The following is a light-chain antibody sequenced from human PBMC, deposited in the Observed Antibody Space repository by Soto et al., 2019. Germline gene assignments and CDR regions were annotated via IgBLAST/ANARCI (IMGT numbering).Light chain of an antibody. CDR3: QQRSNWIT. CDR1: QIVISY. V-gene: IGKV3-11*01. J-gene: IGKJ5*01. Sequence: EIVLTHSPCTLSLSPVERATLSCSAMQIVISYLAFYQQKPGQAPRLLIYDASNRATGIPARFSGSGSGTDFTLTISSLEPEDLAVYYCQQRSNWITFGQGTRLEI. CDR2: DAS.